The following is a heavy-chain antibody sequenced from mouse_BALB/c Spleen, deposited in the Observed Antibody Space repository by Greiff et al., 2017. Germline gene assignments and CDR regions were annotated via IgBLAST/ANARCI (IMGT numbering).Heavy chain of an antibody. CDR2: ISYSGST. Sequence: EVKLVESGPGLVKPSQSLSLTCTVTGYSITSDYAWNWIRQFPGNKLEWMGYISYSGSTSYNPSLKSRISITRDTSKNQFFLQLNSVTTEDTATYYCARRGFPITTVVADWYFDVWGAGTTVTVSS. CDR1: GYSITSDYA. J-gene: IGHJ1*01. D-gene: IGHD1-1*01. V-gene: IGHV3-2*02. CDR3: ARRGFPITTVVADWYFDV.